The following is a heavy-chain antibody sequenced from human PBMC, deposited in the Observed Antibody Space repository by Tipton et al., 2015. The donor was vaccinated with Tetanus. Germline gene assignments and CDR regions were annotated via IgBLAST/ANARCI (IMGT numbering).Heavy chain of an antibody. D-gene: IGHD3-9*01. CDR3: ARDRDDILTGYHETNWFDP. V-gene: IGHV3-33*01. CDR2: IWYDGSNK. CDR1: GFTFSSYG. J-gene: IGHJ5*02. Sequence: LSLTCAASGFTFSSYGMHWVRQAPGKGLEWVAVIWYDGSNKYYADSVKGRFTISRDNSKNTLYLQMNSLRAEDTAVYYCARDRDDILTGYHETNWFDPWGQGTLVTVSS.